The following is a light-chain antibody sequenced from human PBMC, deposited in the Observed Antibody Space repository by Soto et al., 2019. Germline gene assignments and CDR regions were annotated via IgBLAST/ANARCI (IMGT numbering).Light chain of an antibody. V-gene: IGLV2-14*01. CDR1: SSDVGGYNY. Sequence: QSALTQPVSVSGSPGQSITISCTGTSSDVGGYNYVSWYQQHPGKVPKLMIYEVSNRPSGVVNRFSGSKSGNTASLTISGLQAEDEADYYCSSFTSSSTQVFGTGTKVTVL. CDR2: EVS. J-gene: IGLJ1*01. CDR3: SSFTSSSTQV.